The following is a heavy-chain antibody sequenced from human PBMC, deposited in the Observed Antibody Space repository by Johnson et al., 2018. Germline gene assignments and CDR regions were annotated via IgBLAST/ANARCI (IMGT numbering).Heavy chain of an antibody. Sequence: QVQLVQSGGGVVQPGRSLRLSCAASGFTLSNYAMHWVRQAPGKGLEWVAVISYDGSNKYFEDSVKGRFTISRANSKHTMFLQMTSLRAEDTAVYYCAKVGHYGDHAFDIWGQGTMGTVSS. CDR2: ISYDGSNK. V-gene: IGHV3-30-3*01. CDR3: AKVGHYGDHAFDI. D-gene: IGHD4-17*01. CDR1: GFTLSNYA. J-gene: IGHJ3*02.